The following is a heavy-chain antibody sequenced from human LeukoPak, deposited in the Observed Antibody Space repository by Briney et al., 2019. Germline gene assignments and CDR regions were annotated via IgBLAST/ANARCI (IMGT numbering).Heavy chain of an antibody. CDR3: ARDFMVRGLTFWFDP. Sequence: ASVKVSCKASGYSFTGYYMQWVRQAPGQGLEWMGWINPNSGGTNYAQKFQGRVTMTRDTSISTAYMELSRLRSDDTAVYYCARDFMVRGLTFWFDPWGQGTLVTVSS. J-gene: IGHJ5*02. D-gene: IGHD3-10*01. V-gene: IGHV1-2*02. CDR1: GYSFTGYY. CDR2: INPNSGGT.